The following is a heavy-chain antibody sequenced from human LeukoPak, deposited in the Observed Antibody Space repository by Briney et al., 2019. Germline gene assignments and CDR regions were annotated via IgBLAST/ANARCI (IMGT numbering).Heavy chain of an antibody. V-gene: IGHV4-34*01. CDR1: GGSFSDYF. Sequence: SETLSLTCAVYGGSFSDYFWSCIRQPPGKGLEWIGEINHSGSTSYNPSLKSRVTISVDTSKKQFSLKLTSVTAADTAVYYCAKSYYYYAMDVWAKGPRSPSP. CDR2: INHSGST. J-gene: IGHJ6*02. CDR3: AKSYYYYAMDV.